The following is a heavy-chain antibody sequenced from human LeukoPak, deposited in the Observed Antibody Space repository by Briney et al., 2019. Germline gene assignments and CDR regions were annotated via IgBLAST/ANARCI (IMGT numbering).Heavy chain of an antibody. D-gene: IGHD3-10*01. CDR2: IWFDGSNK. V-gene: IGHV3-33*08. Sequence: GSLRLSCTASGFTFSNYGMHWVRQAPGKGLQWVAFIWFDGSNKYYADSVKGRFTISRDNSKNTLYLQINSLRAEDTAVYYCARDRGNSHFDYWGQGTLVTVSS. CDR3: ARDRGNSHFDY. CDR1: GFTFSNYG. J-gene: IGHJ4*02.